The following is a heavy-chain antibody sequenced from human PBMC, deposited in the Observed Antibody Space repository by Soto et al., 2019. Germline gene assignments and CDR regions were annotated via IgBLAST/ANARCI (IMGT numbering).Heavy chain of an antibody. V-gene: IGHV4-31*03. Sequence: SETLSLTCTVSVGSISSGGSYWSWIRRHPGKGLEWIGYIYYSGSTYYNPSLKSRVTISVDTSKNQFSLKLSSVTAAETAVYYCARLSLASSSYGSGPDYYYYYGMDVWGQGTTVTVSS. J-gene: IGHJ6*02. CDR1: VGSISSGGSY. CDR2: IYYSGST. CDR3: ARLSLASSSYGSGPDYYYYYGMDV. D-gene: IGHD3-10*01.